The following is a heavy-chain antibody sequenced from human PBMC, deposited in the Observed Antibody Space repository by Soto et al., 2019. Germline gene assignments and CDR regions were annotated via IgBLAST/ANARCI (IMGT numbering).Heavy chain of an antibody. D-gene: IGHD6-6*01. J-gene: IGHJ6*02. Sequence: GGSLRLSCAASRFTFSSYGMHWVRQAPGKGLEWVAVIWYDGSNKYYADSVKGRFTISRDNSKNTLYLQMNSLRAEDTAVYYCARDRDSSSSLEPSYYYYGMDVWGQGTTVTVSS. V-gene: IGHV3-33*01. CDR3: ARDRDSSSSLEPSYYYYGMDV. CDR1: RFTFSSYG. CDR2: IWYDGSNK.